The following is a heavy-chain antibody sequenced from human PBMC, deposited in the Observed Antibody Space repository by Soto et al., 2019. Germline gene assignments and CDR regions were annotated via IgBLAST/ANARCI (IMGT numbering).Heavy chain of an antibody. V-gene: IGHV4-39*01. CDR3: ARPSGYSSSSASYYFDY. Sequence: ETLSLTCTVSGGSISSSSYYWGWIRQPPGKGLEWIGSIYYSGSTYYNPSLKSRVTISVDTSKNQFSLKLSSVTAADTTVYYCARPSGYSSSSASYYFDYWGQGTLVTVSS. D-gene: IGHD6-6*01. CDR1: GGSISSSSYY. J-gene: IGHJ4*02. CDR2: IYYSGST.